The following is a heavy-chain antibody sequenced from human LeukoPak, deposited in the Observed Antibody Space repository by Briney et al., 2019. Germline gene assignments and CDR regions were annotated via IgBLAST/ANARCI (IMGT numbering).Heavy chain of an antibody. J-gene: IGHJ3*02. V-gene: IGHV4-59*01. CDR1: GGSISSYY. Sequence: PSETLSLTCTVSGGSISSYYWSWIRQPPGKGLELIGYIYYSGSTNYNPSLKSRVTIPVDTSKNQFSLKLSSVTAADTAVYYCARGVGYSYGTDAFDIWGQGTMVTVSS. D-gene: IGHD5-18*01. CDR3: ARGVGYSYGTDAFDI. CDR2: IYYSGST.